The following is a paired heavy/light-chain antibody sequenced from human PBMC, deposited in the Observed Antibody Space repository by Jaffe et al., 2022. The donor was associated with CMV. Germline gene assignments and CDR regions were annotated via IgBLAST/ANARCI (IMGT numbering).Light chain of an antibody. CDR2: EVT. V-gene: IGLV2-8*01. CDR1: SGDVGGYDY. J-gene: IGLJ3*02. CDR3: SSYAGSRRLV. Sequence: QSALTQPPSASGSPGQSVTISCTGTSGDVGGYDYVSWYQQHPGKAPKLIIFEVTQRPSGVPDRFSGSKSGNTASLTVSGLQIEDEADYYCSSYAGSRRLVFGGGTKLTVL.
Heavy chain of an antibody. Sequence: EVQLVESGGGLVQPGGSLRLSCAASGFTFSISAMTWVRQAPGKGLEWVSCISDGRGDPDYAETSYADSVKGRFIISRDNSKNTVYLQMNRLRAEDTAVYYCAKDRGQWLVPNGVDVWGQGTLVTVSS. J-gene: IGHJ3*01. CDR1: GFTFSISA. CDR3: AKDRGQWLVPNGVDV. V-gene: IGHV3-23*04. CDR2: ISDGRGDP. D-gene: IGHD6-19*01.